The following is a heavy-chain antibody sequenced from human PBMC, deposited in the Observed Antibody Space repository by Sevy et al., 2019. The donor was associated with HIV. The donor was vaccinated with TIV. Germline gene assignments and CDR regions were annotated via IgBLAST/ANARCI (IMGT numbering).Heavy chain of an antibody. Sequence: GGSLRLSCAASGFTFSSYSMNWVRQAPGKGLEWVSSISSSSSYIYYADSVKGRFTISRDNAKNSLYLQMNSLRAEDTAVYYCARDSIAAAGIFAFDIWGQGTMVTVSS. D-gene: IGHD6-13*01. CDR2: ISSSSSYI. J-gene: IGHJ3*02. V-gene: IGHV3-21*01. CDR3: ARDSIAAAGIFAFDI. CDR1: GFTFSSYS.